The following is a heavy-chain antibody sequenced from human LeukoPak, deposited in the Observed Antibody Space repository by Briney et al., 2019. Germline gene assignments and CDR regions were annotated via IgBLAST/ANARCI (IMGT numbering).Heavy chain of an antibody. V-gene: IGHV4-30-4*08. Sequence: SETLSLTCTVSGGSISSGGYYWSWIRQHPGKGLEWIGYIYYSGSTYYNPSLKSRVTISVDTSKNQFTLKLSSVTAADTAVYYCASASGSGSWFYFDYWGQGTLVTVSS. CDR2: IYYSGST. CDR1: GGSISSGGYY. J-gene: IGHJ4*02. CDR3: ASASGSGSWFYFDY. D-gene: IGHD3-10*01.